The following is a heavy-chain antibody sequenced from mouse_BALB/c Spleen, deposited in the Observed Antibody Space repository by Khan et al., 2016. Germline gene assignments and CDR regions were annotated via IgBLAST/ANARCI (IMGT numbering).Heavy chain of an antibody. V-gene: IGHV4-1*02. D-gene: IGHD1-1*01. CDR3: AGPFTTGFAY. CDR2: NNPDSSTI. Sequence: EVKLLESGGGLVQPGGSLKLSCAASGFDFSRYWMSWVRQAPGKGLEWIGENNPDSSTINYTPSLKDKFILSRDNAKNTLYLQMSKVRSEDTALYYCAGPFTTGFAYWGQGTLVTVSA. J-gene: IGHJ3*01. CDR1: GFDFSRYW.